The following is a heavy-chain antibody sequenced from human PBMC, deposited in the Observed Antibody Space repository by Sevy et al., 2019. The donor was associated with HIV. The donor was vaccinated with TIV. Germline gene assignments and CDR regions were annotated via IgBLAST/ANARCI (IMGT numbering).Heavy chain of an antibody. Sequence: GGSLRLSCAASGFTFSTYAMSWVRQAPGKGLEWVSTVSASGGSTYYADSVKGRFTISRDNSKYTLYLQMNSLRADDTAIYYCAKEEVGTTSFDYWGQGTLVTVSS. CDR3: AKEEVGTTSFDY. V-gene: IGHV3-23*01. CDR1: GFTFSTYA. CDR2: VSASGGST. J-gene: IGHJ4*02. D-gene: IGHD1-26*01.